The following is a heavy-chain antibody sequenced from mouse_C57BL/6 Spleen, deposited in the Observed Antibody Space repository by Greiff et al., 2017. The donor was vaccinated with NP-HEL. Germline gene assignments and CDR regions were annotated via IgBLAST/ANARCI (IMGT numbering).Heavy chain of an antibody. Sequence: QVQLQQSGPELVKPGASVKISCKASGYSFTSYYIHWVKQRPGQGLEWIGWIYPGSGNTKYNEKFKGKATLTADTSSSTAYMQLSSLTSEDSAVYYCARSEAQAPYYYAMDDWGQGTSVTVSS. CDR1: GYSFTSYY. V-gene: IGHV1-66*01. D-gene: IGHD3-2*02. CDR3: ARSEAQAPYYYAMDD. J-gene: IGHJ4*01. CDR2: IYPGSGNT.